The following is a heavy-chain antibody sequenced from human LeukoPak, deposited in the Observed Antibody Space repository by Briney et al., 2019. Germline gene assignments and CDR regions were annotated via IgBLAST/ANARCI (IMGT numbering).Heavy chain of an antibody. CDR1: GGSISNYY. CDR3: ARIPSYYNYYMTS. V-gene: IGHV4-39*07. D-gene: IGHD2-2*02. CDR2: IYYSGST. Sequence: SETLSLTCTVSGGSISNYYWGSIRQPPGEGLEWIGSIYYSGSTYYNSSLQSRVTISVDTSKNQFSLKLSSVTAADTAVYYCARIPSYYNYYMTSGAKGPRSPSH. J-gene: IGHJ6*03.